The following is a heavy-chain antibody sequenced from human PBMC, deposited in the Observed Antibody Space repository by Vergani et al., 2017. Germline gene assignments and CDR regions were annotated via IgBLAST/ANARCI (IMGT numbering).Heavy chain of an antibody. J-gene: IGHJ4*02. V-gene: IGHV4-4*03. Sequence: QVQLQESGPGLVKPPGTLSLTCAVSGGSISSSNWWSWVRQPPGKGLEWIGEIYHSGSTNYNPSLKSRVTISVDKSKNQFSLKLNSVTAADTAMYYCASQSRHDGSGWPLDYWGQGTLVTVSS. D-gene: IGHD6-19*01. CDR3: ASQSRHDGSGWPLDY. CDR2: IYHSGST. CDR1: GGSISSSNW.